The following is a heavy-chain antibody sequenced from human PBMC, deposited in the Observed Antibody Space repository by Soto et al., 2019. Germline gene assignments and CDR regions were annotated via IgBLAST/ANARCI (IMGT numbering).Heavy chain of an antibody. V-gene: IGHV3-30*04. CDR1: GFTFNSLS. CDR2: ISHDGRVT. D-gene: IGHD2-21*02. J-gene: IGHJ4*02. CDR3: AREPYGDSQYFDY. Sequence: QVQLVESGGGMVQPGTSLRLSCAASGFTFNSLSLHWVRQRPDKGLEWVAVISHDGRVTFYADSVKGRFTVSRDNSKNTIYLQVNSLRAEDTAVYYCAREPYGDSQYFDYWGQGTLVTVSS.